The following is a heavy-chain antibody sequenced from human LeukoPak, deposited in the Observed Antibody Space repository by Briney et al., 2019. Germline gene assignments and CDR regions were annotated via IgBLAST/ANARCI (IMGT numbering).Heavy chain of an antibody. CDR1: GGTFSSYA. CDR3: ARDYGGNSGWFDP. D-gene: IGHD4-23*01. J-gene: IGHJ5*02. V-gene: IGHV1-8*02. Sequence: GASVKVSCKASGGTFSSYAINWVRQATGQGLEWVGWMNPNSGSTGYAQKFQGRVTMTRNIFMSTAYMELSSLRSEDTAVYYCARDYGGNSGWFDPWGQGTLVTVSS. CDR2: MNPNSGST.